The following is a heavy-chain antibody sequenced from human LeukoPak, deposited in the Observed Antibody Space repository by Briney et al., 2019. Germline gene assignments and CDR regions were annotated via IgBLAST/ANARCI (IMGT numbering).Heavy chain of an antibody. CDR2: ISAYNGNT. CDR1: GYTFTSYG. D-gene: IGHD3-10*01. Sequence: GASVKVSCKASGYTFTSYGISWVRQAPGQGLEWMGWISAYNGNTNYAQKLQGRVTMTTDTSTSTAYMEPRSLRSDDTAVYYCARGGFRVRGVIFNIMDVWGKGTTVTVSS. V-gene: IGHV1-18*01. J-gene: IGHJ6*03. CDR3: ARGGFRVRGVIFNIMDV.